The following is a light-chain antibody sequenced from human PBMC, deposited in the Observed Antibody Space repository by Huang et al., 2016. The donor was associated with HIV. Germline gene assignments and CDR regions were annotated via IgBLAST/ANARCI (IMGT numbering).Light chain of an antibody. CDR1: QSVFHSSNNKNY. CDR2: WAS. V-gene: IGKV4-1*01. Sequence: DIVVTQSPGSLALSLGERAAITCTSSQSVFHSSNNKNYLSWYQLKPGQSPQLLIYWASTREFGVPDRFRGTGSGTDFTLTITSLQAEDVAVYYCHQYYSSPQTFGQGTKVEV. J-gene: IGKJ1*01. CDR3: HQYYSSPQT.